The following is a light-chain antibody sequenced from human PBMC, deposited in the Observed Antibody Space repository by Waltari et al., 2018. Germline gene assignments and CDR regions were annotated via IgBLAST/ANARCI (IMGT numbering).Light chain of an antibody. CDR3: SSYTSTNTLL. J-gene: IGLJ2*01. Sequence: QSALTQPAPVSGSTGQSITISGTGTRSDLGAYDYVSWSQQHPGKAPNIMIYDVTNRPSGGSHRFSGSKSGNTASLTISGLQAEDEADYYCSSYTSTNTLLFGGGTMLTVL. CDR2: DVT. CDR1: RSDLGAYDY. V-gene: IGLV2-14*03.